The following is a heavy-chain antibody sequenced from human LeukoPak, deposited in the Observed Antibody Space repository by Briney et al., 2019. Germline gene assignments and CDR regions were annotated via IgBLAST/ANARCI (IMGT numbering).Heavy chain of an antibody. CDR1: GGTFSSYA. D-gene: IGHD6-13*01. V-gene: IGHV1-69*05. Sequence: GASVKVSCKASGGTFSSYAISWVRQAPGQGLEWMGGIIPIFGTANYAQKFQGRVTITTDESTSTAYMELGSLRSEDTAVYYCARNKTQPSSWYSGPHWFDPWGQGTLVTVSS. CDR2: IIPIFGTA. CDR3: ARNKTQPSSWYSGPHWFDP. J-gene: IGHJ5*02.